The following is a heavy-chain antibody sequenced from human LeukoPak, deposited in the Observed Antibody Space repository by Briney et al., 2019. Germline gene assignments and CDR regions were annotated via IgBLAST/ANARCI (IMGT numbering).Heavy chain of an antibody. CDR3: AKDTVDYYYDSSGYSTPDY. D-gene: IGHD3-22*01. CDR2: ISGSGGST. J-gene: IGHJ4*02. V-gene: IGHV3-23*01. Sequence: PGGSLRLSCAASGFTFSSYGMSWVRQAPGKGLEWVSAISGSGGSTYYADSVKGRFTISRDNSKNTLYLQMNSLRAEDTAVYYCAKDTVDYYYDSSGYSTPDYWGQGTLVTVSS. CDR1: GFTFSSYG.